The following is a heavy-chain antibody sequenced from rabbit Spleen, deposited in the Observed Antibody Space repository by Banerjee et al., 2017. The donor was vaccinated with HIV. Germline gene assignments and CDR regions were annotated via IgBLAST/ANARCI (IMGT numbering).Heavy chain of an antibody. Sequence: QEQLKESGGGLVQPEGSLTLTCTASGFSFSSYWMCWVRQAPGKGLEWIGCIDSGDVGTYYASWAKGRITISKTSSTMDLQMTSLTAADTATYFCARDRGSGWGDAIDPWAQAPSSPS. V-gene: IGHV1S45*01. CDR1: GFSFSSYW. CDR3: ARDRGSGWGDAIDP. J-gene: IGHJ2*01. CDR2: IDSGDVGT. D-gene: IGHD4-1*01.